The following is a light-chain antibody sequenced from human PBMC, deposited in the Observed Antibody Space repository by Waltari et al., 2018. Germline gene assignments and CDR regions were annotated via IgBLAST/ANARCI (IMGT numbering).Light chain of an antibody. CDR3: QQRSNWPPLLT. J-gene: IGKJ4*01. CDR1: QSVSSY. Sequence: EIVLTQSPATLSLSPGERATLSCRASQSVSSYLAWYQQKPGQPPRLLIYDASNRSTGIPARFSGSGSGTDFTLTISSLEPEDFAVYYCQQRSNWPPLLTFGGGTKVEIK. V-gene: IGKV3-11*01. CDR2: DAS.